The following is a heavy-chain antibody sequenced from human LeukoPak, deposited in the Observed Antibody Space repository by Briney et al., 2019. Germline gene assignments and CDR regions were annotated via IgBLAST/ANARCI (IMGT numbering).Heavy chain of an antibody. D-gene: IGHD3-22*01. J-gene: IGHJ3*01. CDR3: AKAYYYDSSGYSPTDHDAYDV. Sequence: SGGSLRLSCAASGFTFLSHVMIWVRRAPGKGLEWVSSVSGVGGSTYYADSAKGRFTISRDNSKDTLYLQLNSLRAEDTAVYYCAKAYYYDSSGYSPTDHDAYDVWGQGTMVTVSS. CDR2: VSGVGGST. V-gene: IGHV3-23*01. CDR1: GFTFLSHV.